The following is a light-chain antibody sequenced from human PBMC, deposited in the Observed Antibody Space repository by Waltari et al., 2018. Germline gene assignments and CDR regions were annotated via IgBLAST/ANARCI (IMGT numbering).Light chain of an antibody. CDR1: QSISTS. CDR3: QQSYITPPT. CDR2: VAS. Sequence: DIQMTQSPPSLSASVGDRVTVTCRASQSISTSLNWYQQKAGKAPNLLSYVASSLQSAVPSRFSGSGSGTDFTLTISSLQPEDFATYYCQQSYITPPTFGQGTKVEVK. V-gene: IGKV1-39*01. J-gene: IGKJ1*01.